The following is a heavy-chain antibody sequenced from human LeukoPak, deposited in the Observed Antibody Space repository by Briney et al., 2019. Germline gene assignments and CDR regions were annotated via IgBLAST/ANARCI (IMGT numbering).Heavy chain of an antibody. CDR3: TRGYYYFDY. CDR2: IYPADSHP. J-gene: IGHJ4*02. Sequence: GESLKISCQGSGYSFTSYWIGWVRQMPGEGLEWMGIIYPADSHPRYSPSFQGQVSISVDKSISTAYLQWGSLKASDTAMYYCTRGYYYFDYWGQGTLVTVSS. V-gene: IGHV5-51*01. D-gene: IGHD3-22*01. CDR1: GYSFTSYW.